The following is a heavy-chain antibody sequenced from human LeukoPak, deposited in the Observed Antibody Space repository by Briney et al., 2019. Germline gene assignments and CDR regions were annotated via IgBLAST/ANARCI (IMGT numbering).Heavy chain of an antibody. V-gene: IGHV4-39*07. CDR3: ARVYSSSSSFGAFDI. CDR2: IYYSGTT. CDR1: GGSISSSDYY. J-gene: IGHJ3*02. D-gene: IGHD6-6*01. Sequence: SETLSLTCTVSGGSISSSDYYWGWIRQPPGKGLEWIASIYYSGTTHYNPSHQSRVTMSVDTSKNQFSPKLSSVTAADTAVYYCARVYSSSSSFGAFDIWGQGTMVTVSS.